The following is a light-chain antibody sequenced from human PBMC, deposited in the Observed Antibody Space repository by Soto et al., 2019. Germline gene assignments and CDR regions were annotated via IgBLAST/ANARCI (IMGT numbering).Light chain of an antibody. CDR2: AAS. V-gene: IGKV1-27*01. CDR3: QKYNSAPHT. CDR1: QDISNY. J-gene: IGKJ4*01. Sequence: DIQMTQSPSSLSASVGDRVTITCRTSQDISNYLAWYQQKPGKVPKLLIYAASTLQSVVPSRFSGGGSGTDFSLTISSLQPEDVATYYCQKYNSAPHTFGGGTKVEIK.